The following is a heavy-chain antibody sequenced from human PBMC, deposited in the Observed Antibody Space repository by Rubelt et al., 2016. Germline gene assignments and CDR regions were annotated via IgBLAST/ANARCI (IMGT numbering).Heavy chain of an antibody. D-gene: IGHD1-26*01. V-gene: IGHV3-23*01. CDR2: ISGSGGST. CDR1: GFTFSSYA. J-gene: IGHJ4*02. CDR3: AEVGGGRVGAFDY. Sequence: EVQLLESGGGLVQPGGSLRLSCAASGFTFSSYAMSWVRQAPGKGLEWVSAISGSGGSTYYADSVKGRFTISRDNSKNTLYLQMNSLRADDTAVYYCAEVGGGRVGAFDYWGQGTLVTVSS.